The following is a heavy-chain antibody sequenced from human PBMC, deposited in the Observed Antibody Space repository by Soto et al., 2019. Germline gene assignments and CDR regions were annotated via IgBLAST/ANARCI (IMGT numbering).Heavy chain of an antibody. CDR1: GYTFTSYA. J-gene: IGHJ5*02. Sequence: QVYLVQSGAEVKKPGASVKVSCKASGYTFTSYAMHWVRQAPGQGLEWMGRINVGNGNTEYSQKFQGRVTITRDTSASTAYMGLSRLGSEDTAGYYCAREGELWWCKWWAYYWLDPWGQGTLVTVSS. V-gene: IGHV1-3*01. CDR2: INVGNGNT. CDR3: AREGELWWCKWWAYYWLDP. D-gene: IGHD2-8*02.